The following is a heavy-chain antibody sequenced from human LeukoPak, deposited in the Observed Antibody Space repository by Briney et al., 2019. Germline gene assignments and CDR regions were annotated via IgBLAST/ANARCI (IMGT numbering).Heavy chain of an antibody. Sequence: SETLSLTCTVSGGSISSSSYYWGWIRQPPGKGLEWIGSIYYSGSTYYNPSLKSRVTISVDTSKNQFSLKLSSVTAADTAVYYCARVFGRGSSWYRGWFDPWGQGTLVTVSS. J-gene: IGHJ5*02. CDR1: GGSISSSSYY. D-gene: IGHD6-13*01. V-gene: IGHV4-39*01. CDR3: ARVFGRGSSWYRGWFDP. CDR2: IYYSGST.